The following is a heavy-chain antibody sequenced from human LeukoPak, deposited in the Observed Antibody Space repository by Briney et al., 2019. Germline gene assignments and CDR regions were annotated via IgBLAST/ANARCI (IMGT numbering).Heavy chain of an antibody. J-gene: IGHJ4*02. CDR3: ARDSLGSSSKINYFYY. CDR2: ISAYNCNT. V-gene: IGHV1-18*01. D-gene: IGHD6-13*01. Sequence: ASXKVSCXASGYTFTSYGISWVRQAAGQGGEGMGWISAYNCNTNYAQKLQGRVTITTDTSTSTAYMQLSSLRSDDTAVYYCARDSLGSSSKINYFYYWGQGTLVTVSS. CDR1: GYTFTSYG.